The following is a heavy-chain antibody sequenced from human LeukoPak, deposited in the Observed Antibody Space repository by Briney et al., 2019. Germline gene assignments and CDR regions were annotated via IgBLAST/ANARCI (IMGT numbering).Heavy chain of an antibody. D-gene: IGHD1-14*01. V-gene: IGHV4-59*03. CDR2: IYYSGST. Sequence: SETLSLTCTVSGGSIGTYYWSWIRQPPGKGLEWIGYIYYSGSTSYNPSLKSRVTMSVDTSKHQFSLRLSSVTAADTAVYYCAKSTRTVTYYFDSWGQGTLVTVSS. CDR3: AKSTRTVTYYFDS. CDR1: GGSIGTYY. J-gene: IGHJ4*02.